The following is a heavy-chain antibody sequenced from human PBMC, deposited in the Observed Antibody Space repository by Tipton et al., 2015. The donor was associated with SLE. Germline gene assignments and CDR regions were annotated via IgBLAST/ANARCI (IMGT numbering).Heavy chain of an antibody. Sequence: QLVQSGAEVKKPGESLKISCKGSGYSFSLFGVAWVRQMPGKGLEWMGIIYPSDSDTRYSPSFQGQVTISADKSISTAYLQWNSLKASDTAMYYCARHVGVVGTSHKWFDPWGQGTLVTVSS. J-gene: IGHJ5*02. D-gene: IGHD5-12*01. CDR2: IYPSDSDT. CDR1: GYSFSLFG. V-gene: IGHV5-51*01. CDR3: ARHVGVVGTSHKWFDP.